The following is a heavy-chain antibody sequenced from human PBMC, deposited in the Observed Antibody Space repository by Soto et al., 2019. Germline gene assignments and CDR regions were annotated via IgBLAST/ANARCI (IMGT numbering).Heavy chain of an antibody. CDR1: GGSFSGYY. J-gene: IGHJ3*02. Sequence: SETLSLTCAVYGGSFSGYYWSWIRQPPGKGLEWIGEINHSGSTNYNPSLKSRVTISVDTSKNQFSLKLSSVTAADTAVYYCASSIQGDYGGFDAFDIWGQGTMVTVSS. V-gene: IGHV4-34*01. CDR2: INHSGST. CDR3: ASSIQGDYGGFDAFDI. D-gene: IGHD4-17*01.